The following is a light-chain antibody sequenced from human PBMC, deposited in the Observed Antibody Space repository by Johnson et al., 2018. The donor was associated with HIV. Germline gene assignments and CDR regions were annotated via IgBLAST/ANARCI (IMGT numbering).Light chain of an antibody. CDR1: SSNIGNNF. J-gene: IGLJ1*01. Sequence: HSVLTQPPSVSAAPGQKVTISCSGSSSNIGNNFVSWYQQLPGTAPKLLIYENNKRPSGIPDRFSGSKSGTSATLGITGLQTGDEAEYYCETLGTGLSAYVFATGTKVTVL. CDR3: ETLGTGLSAYV. V-gene: IGLV1-51*02. CDR2: ENN.